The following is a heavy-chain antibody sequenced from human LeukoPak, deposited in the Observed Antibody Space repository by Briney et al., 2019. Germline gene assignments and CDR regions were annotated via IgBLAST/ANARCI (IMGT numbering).Heavy chain of an antibody. D-gene: IGHD2-2*01. Sequence: GASVKVSCKASGYTFTGYYIHWVRQAPGQGLEWMGWINPNSGGTNYAQKFQGRVTMTRDTSISTAYMELSRLRSDDTAVYFCARDLQYCSTTSCYSGFDPWGQGTLVTVSS. CDR1: GYTFTGYY. V-gene: IGHV1-2*02. J-gene: IGHJ5*02. CDR3: ARDLQYCSTTSCYSGFDP. CDR2: INPNSGGT.